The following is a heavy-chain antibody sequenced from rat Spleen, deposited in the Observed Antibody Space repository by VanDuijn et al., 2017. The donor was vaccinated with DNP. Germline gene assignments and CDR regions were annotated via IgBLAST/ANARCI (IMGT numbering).Heavy chain of an antibody. CDR2: ISYEGSRT. CDR3: ASLNNYNWFAY. V-gene: IGHV5-22*01. Sequence: EVRLVESGGGLVQPGRSLKLSCAASGFPFSDYFMAWVRQAPNKGLEWVAYISYEGSRTYYRDSVKGRFTISRDNAKSTLYLQMDSLRSEDMATYYCASLNNYNWFAYWGQGTLVTVSS. D-gene: IGHD1-10*01. J-gene: IGHJ3*01. CDR1: GFPFSDYF.